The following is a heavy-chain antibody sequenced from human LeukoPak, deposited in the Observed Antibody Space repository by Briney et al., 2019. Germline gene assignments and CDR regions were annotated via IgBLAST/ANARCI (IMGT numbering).Heavy chain of an antibody. CDR3: TRDRPRYDYGDYRDTFDI. CDR1: GFTFGDYD. CDR2: IRSKAYGGTT. D-gene: IGHD4-17*01. J-gene: IGHJ3*02. Sequence: GGSLRLSCSASGFTFGDYDMNWFRQAPGKGLEWVGFIRSKAYGGTTEYAASVKGRFTISRDDSKSIAYLQMNSLKIEDTGLYYCTRDRPRYDYGDYRDTFDIWGQGTMVTVSS. V-gene: IGHV3-49*03.